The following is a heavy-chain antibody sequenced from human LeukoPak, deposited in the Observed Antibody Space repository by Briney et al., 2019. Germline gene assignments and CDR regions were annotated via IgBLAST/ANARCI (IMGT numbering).Heavy chain of an antibody. Sequence: GGSLRLSCAASGFTFSDAWMSWVRQAPGKGLEWVGRIKSKTDGGTTDYAAPVKGRFTISRDDSKNTLYLQMNSLKTEDTAVYYCTTDLLVVVTAMWQYWGQGTLVTVSS. D-gene: IGHD2-21*02. CDR2: IKSKTDGGTT. V-gene: IGHV3-15*01. CDR3: TTDLLVVVTAMWQY. J-gene: IGHJ4*02. CDR1: GFTFSDAW.